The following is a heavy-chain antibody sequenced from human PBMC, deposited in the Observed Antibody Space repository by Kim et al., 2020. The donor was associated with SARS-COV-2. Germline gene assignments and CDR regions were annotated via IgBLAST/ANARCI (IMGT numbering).Heavy chain of an antibody. V-gene: IGHV4-59*08. CDR2: IFYSGST. CDR1: GGSISSYC. CDR3: ARHLSGSGSYYNLGY. J-gene: IGHJ4*02. D-gene: IGHD3-10*01. Sequence: SETLSLTCTVSGGSISSYCWSWIRLPPGKGLEWIAYIFYSGSTNYNPSLKSQVTISVDTSKNHFSLKLRSVTAADTAMYYCARHLSGSGSYYNLGYWGQGTLVTVSS.